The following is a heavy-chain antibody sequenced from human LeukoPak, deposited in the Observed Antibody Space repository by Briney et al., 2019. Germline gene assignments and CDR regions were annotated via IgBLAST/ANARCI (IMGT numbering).Heavy chain of an antibody. Sequence: SETLSLTCTVSGGSISSYYWSWIRQPPGKGLEWIGYIYYSGSTNYNPSLKSRVTISVDTSKNQFSLKLTSVTAADTAVYYCARTGVVATSYFFDYWGHGTLVTVSS. V-gene: IGHV4-59*01. CDR2: IYYSGST. CDR1: GGSISSYY. D-gene: IGHD5-12*01. CDR3: ARTGVVATSYFFDY. J-gene: IGHJ4*01.